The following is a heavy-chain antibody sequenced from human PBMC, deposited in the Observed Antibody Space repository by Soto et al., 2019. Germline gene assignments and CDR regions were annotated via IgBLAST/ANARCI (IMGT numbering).Heavy chain of an antibody. D-gene: IGHD6-13*01. V-gene: IGHV3-74*01. Sequence: GGSLRLSCAASGFTLSNHWMHWVRQAPGKGLVWVSSIHGGGSGSSYADSVKGRFTISRDNAKNSLYLQMNSLRAEDTALYYCAHTGPTGYSSSWYRAFDIWGQGTMVTVSS. CDR2: IHGGGSGS. CDR1: GFTLSNHW. CDR3: AHTGPTGYSSSWYRAFDI. J-gene: IGHJ3*02.